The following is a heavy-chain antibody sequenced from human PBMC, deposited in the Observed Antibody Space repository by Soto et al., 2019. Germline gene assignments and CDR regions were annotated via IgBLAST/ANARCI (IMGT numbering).Heavy chain of an antibody. J-gene: IGHJ1*01. Sequence: QVQLVQSGAEVMEPGASGTVSCKASGYTFSDYYLHWVRQAPGQGLEWMGWISPNSGATEYAPKFQGRVTMTTDTSISTAFLKLASLRPDDTAIYYCARGPRTQVWRPFAHWGQGTLVTVSS. CDR1: GYTFSDYY. D-gene: IGHD2-21*01. CDR3: ARGPRTQVWRPFAH. CDR2: ISPNSGAT. V-gene: IGHV1-2*02.